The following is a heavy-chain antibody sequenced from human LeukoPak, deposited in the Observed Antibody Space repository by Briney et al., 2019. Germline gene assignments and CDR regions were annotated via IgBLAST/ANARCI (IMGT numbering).Heavy chain of an antibody. D-gene: IGHD3-3*01. Sequence: GGSLRLSCAASGFTFNLYAMSWVRQAPGKGLEWVSAISGSADSTYYADSVRGRFTISKDNSKNTLYLQMNSLRAEDTAVYYCARFLSYXXXXXALLDSWGXGTLVTVX. J-gene: IGHJ4*02. CDR1: GFTFNLYA. V-gene: IGHV3-23*01. CDR3: ARFLSYXXXXXALLDS. CDR2: ISGSADST.